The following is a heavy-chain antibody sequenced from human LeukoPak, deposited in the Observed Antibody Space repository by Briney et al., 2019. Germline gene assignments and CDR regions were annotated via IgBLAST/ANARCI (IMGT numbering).Heavy chain of an antibody. D-gene: IGHD3-22*01. J-gene: IGHJ3*02. Sequence: GGSLRLSCAASGFTVSSNYMSWVRQAPGKGLEWVSVIYSGGSTYYADSVKGRFTISRDNSKNTLYLQMNSLRAEDTAVYYCARASSEYYYDSSGYPWGAFDIWGQGTMVTVSS. V-gene: IGHV3-53*01. CDR2: IYSGGST. CDR3: ARASSEYYYDSSGYPWGAFDI. CDR1: GFTVSSNY.